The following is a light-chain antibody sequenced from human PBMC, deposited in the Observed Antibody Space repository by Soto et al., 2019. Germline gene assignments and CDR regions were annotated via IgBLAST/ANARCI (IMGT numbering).Light chain of an antibody. V-gene: IGKV3-15*01. Sequence: DIMLTQSPSTLSSSVGERVTISCGASQSVGTYLAWYQQEPGQPPRLLIYGASTRATGVPARLSGSGSGTDFTLTISSLQSEDFAIYYCQQYSNSPLTFGGGTKVDIK. CDR1: QSVGTY. CDR2: GAS. CDR3: QQYSNSPLT. J-gene: IGKJ4*01.